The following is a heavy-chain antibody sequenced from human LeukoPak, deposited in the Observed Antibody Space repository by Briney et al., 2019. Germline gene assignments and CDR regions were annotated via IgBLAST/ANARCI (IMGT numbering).Heavy chain of an antibody. J-gene: IGHJ3*02. CDR3: ARQDGYCSSTGCYIFAFDI. Sequence: SETLSLTCAVSGYSISSGYYWGWIRQPPGKGLEWIGSIYHSGSTYYNPSLKSRVTISVDTSKDQFSLKLSSVTAADTAVYYCARQDGYCSSTGCYIFAFDIWGQGTMIAVTS. V-gene: IGHV4-38-2*01. CDR2: IYHSGST. D-gene: IGHD2-2*02. CDR1: GYSISSGYY.